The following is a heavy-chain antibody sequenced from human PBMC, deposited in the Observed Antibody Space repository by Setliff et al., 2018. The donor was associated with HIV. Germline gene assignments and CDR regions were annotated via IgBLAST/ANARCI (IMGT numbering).Heavy chain of an antibody. J-gene: IGHJ4*02. Sequence: RLSCAASGLTFSSYAMSWVRQAPGKGLEWVSSISSSDDDTHYADSLRGRFTVSRDNAKSALYLQMNNLSVDDTAVYYCVRDSAASVWVGASVYYFDFWGQGIQVTVSS. CDR2: ISSSDDDT. V-gene: IGHV3-21*01. CDR3: VRDSAASVWVGASVYYFDF. D-gene: IGHD1-26*01. CDR1: GLTFSSYA.